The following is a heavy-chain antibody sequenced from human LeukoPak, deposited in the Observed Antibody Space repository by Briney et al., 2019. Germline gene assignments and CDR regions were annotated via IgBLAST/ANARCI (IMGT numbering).Heavy chain of an antibody. Sequence: GGSLRLSCAASGFTFSSYAMHWVRQAPGKGLEWVAVISYDGSNKYYADSVKGRFTISRDNSKNTLYLQMNSLRAEDTAVYYCARPGTWFGGKAVVAFDIWGQGTMVTASS. CDR2: ISYDGSNK. CDR1: GFTFSSYA. V-gene: IGHV3-30*04. J-gene: IGHJ3*02. CDR3: ARPGTWFGGKAVVAFDI. D-gene: IGHD3-10*01.